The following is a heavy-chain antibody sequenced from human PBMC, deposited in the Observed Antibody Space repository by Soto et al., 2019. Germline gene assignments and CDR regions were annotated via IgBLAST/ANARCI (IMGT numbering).Heavy chain of an antibody. CDR3: ALAMFNHYDILTGPRDY. J-gene: IGHJ4*02. CDR2: ISGSGGST. CDR1: GFTFSSYA. V-gene: IGHV3-23*01. Sequence: GGSLRLSCAASGFTFSSYAMSWVRQAPGKGLEWVSAISGSGGSTYYADSVKGRFTISRDNSKNTLYLQMNSLRAEDTAVYYCALAMFNHYDILTGPRDYWGQGTLVTVSS. D-gene: IGHD3-9*01.